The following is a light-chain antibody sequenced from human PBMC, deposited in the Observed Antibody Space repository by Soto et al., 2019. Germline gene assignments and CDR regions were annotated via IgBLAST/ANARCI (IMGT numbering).Light chain of an antibody. CDR3: QQYGSSPPVT. J-gene: IGKJ5*01. Sequence: EIVLTQSPGTLSLSPGERATLSCRASQSVSSSYLAWYQQKPGQAPRLLIYGASGRATGIPDRFSGSGSGTDLTLTISRLEPEDFAVYYWQQYGSSPPVTFGQGTRLEIK. CDR1: QSVSSSY. V-gene: IGKV3-20*01. CDR2: GAS.